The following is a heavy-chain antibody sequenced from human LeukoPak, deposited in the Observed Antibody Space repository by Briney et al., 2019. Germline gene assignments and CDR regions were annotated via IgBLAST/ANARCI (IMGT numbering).Heavy chain of an antibody. D-gene: IGHD2/OR15-2a*01. V-gene: IGHV1-18*01. J-gene: IGHJ4*02. CDR3: ARLNSTHLFDTISHQLDY. CDR2: ISTYNGRT. CDR1: NYTFISYS. Sequence: ASVKVSCKASNYTFISYSITWVRQAPGQGLEWMGWISTYNGRTNYAPNFQDRVTMTSDRSTSTAYMELRSLRSDDTAVYYCARLNSTHLFDTISHQLDYWGQGALVTVSS.